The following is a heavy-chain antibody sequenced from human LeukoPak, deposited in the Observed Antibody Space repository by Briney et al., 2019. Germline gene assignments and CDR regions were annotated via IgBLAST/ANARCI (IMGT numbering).Heavy chain of an antibody. D-gene: IGHD1-26*01. J-gene: IGHJ3*02. CDR3: ARRIVGTTHDAFDI. CDR2: IFHSGST. V-gene: IGHV4-59*08. CDR1: GGSINNHY. Sequence: SETLSLTCTVSGGSINNHYWSWIRQPPGKGLEWIGYIFHSGSTNYNPSLKSRVTMSVDTSKNQFSLRLRSVTAADTAVYYCARRIVGTTHDAFDIWGQGTLVTVSS.